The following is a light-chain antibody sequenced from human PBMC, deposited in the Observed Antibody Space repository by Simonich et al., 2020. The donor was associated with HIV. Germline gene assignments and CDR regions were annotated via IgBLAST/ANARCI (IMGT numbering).Light chain of an antibody. Sequence: DIVMTQSPDSLAVSLGEGATINCKSSQSVLHSSNNKNSLVWYQQKPGQPPKLLIYWASTRESGVPDRFSGSGSGTDFTLTISSLQAEDVAVYYCQQYYSTPRTFGQGTKVEIK. CDR1: QSVLHSSNNKNS. CDR3: QQYYSTPRT. CDR2: WAS. J-gene: IGKJ1*01. V-gene: IGKV4-1*01.